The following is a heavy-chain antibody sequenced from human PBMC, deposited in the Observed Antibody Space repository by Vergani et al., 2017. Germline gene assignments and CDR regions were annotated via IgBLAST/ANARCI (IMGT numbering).Heavy chain of an antibody. V-gene: IGHV4-61*02. J-gene: IGHJ5*02. CDR3: ARGYGSDNNWFDP. CDR2: IYTSGST. Sequence: QVQLQESGPGLVKPSQTLSLTCTVSGGSISSGSYYWSWIRQPAGKGLEWIGRIYTSGSTNYNPSLQSRVTISVDTSKNQFSLKLSSVTAADTAVYYCARGYGSDNNWFDPWGQGTLVTVSS. D-gene: IGHD3-10*01. CDR1: GGSISSGSYY.